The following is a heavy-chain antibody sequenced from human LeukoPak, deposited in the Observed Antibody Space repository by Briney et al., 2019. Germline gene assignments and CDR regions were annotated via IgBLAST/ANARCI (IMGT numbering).Heavy chain of an antibody. CDR3: AGSGWQVYLDY. CDR1: GFTFTTFW. V-gene: IGHV3-7*01. D-gene: IGHD6-19*01. Sequence: GGSLRLSCAASGFTFTTFWMSWVRQAPGKGLEWVANIKQDGSERDYVDSVKGRFTISRDNAKNSLYLQMNSLRAEDTGVYYCAGSGWQVYLDYWGQGALVTVSS. CDR2: IKQDGSER. J-gene: IGHJ4*02.